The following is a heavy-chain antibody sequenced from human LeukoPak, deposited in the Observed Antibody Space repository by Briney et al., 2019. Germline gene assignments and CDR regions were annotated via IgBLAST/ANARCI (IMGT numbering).Heavy chain of an antibody. CDR1: GYTFTSYD. D-gene: IGHD2-2*01. CDR2: ISAYNGNT. J-gene: IGHJ5*02. V-gene: IGHV1-18*01. CDR3: ARKDIVVSGWFDP. Sequence: ASVKVSCKASGYTFTSYDINWVRQATGQGLEWVGWISAYNGNTNYAQKLQGRVTMTTDTSTSTAYMELRSLRSDDTAVYYCARKDIVVSGWFDPWGQGTLVTVSS.